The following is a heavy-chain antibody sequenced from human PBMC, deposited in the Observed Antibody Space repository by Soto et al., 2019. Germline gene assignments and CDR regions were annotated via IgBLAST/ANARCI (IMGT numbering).Heavy chain of an antibody. D-gene: IGHD2-2*01. CDR1: GGSISSYY. V-gene: IGHV4-59*08. CDR3: ARHGDCSSISCSYFHYMDV. J-gene: IGHJ6*03. Sequence: ETLSLTCTVSGGSISSYYWSWIRQPPGKGLEWIGYIYSSGSTNYNPSLKSRVIISVDTSKNQFSLKLSSVTAADTAVYYCARHGDCSSISCSYFHYMDVWGKGTTVTV. CDR2: IYSSGST.